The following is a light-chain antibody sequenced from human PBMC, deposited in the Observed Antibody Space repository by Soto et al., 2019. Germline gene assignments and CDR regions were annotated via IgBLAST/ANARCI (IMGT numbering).Light chain of an antibody. CDR3: SSYAGNNVWV. V-gene: IGLV2-8*01. CDR2: EVT. J-gene: IGLJ3*02. Sequence: QSALTQPPSASGSPGQSVTISCTGSNTDVGGYNYVSWYQQYPGKAPKVMIYEVTKRPSGVPARFSGSRSGNTASLTVSWLQAEDEADYYCSSYAGNNVWVFGGGTKLTVL. CDR1: NTDVGGYNY.